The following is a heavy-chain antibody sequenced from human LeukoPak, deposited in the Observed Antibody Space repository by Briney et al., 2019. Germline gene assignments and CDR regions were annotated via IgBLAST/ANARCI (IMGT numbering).Heavy chain of an antibody. CDR1: GFTVSSTY. CDR2: IYSGGST. V-gene: IGHV3-66*01. Sequence: RGGSLRLSCAASGFTVSSTYMSWVRQAPGKGLEWVSVIYSGGSTYYADSVKGRFTISRDNSKNTLYLQMNSLRVEDTAVYYCPREREREIDPWGQGTLVTVSS. J-gene: IGHJ5*02. CDR3: PREREREIDP. D-gene: IGHD1-1*01.